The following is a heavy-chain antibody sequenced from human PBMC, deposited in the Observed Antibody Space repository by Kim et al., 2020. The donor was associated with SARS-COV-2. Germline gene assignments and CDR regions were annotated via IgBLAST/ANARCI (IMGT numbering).Heavy chain of an antibody. CDR2: T. D-gene: IGHD5-12*01. V-gene: IGHV5-51*01. J-gene: IGHJ4*02. CDR3: ARASGYDWFDY. Sequence: TRSSPPCQRQVTISADKSISTAYLQWSSLKASDTAMYYCARASGYDWFDYWGQGTLVTVSS.